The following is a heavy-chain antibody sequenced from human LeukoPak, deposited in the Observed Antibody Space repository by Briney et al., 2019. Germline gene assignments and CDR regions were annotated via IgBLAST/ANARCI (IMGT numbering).Heavy chain of an antibody. Sequence: GGSLRLSCEASGFTLSPYSMNWVRQAPGKGLEWVSSIGSSSSYIYYADSVKGRFTISRDNAKNSLYLQMNSLRAEDTAVYYCARDGMSGWTYWGQGTLVTVSS. CDR2: IGSSSSYI. CDR3: ARDGMSGWTY. D-gene: IGHD6-19*01. CDR1: GFTLSPYS. J-gene: IGHJ4*02. V-gene: IGHV3-21*01.